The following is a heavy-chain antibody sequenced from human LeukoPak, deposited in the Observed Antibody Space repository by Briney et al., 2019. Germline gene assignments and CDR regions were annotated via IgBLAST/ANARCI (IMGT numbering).Heavy chain of an antibody. J-gene: IGHJ4*02. V-gene: IGHV4-59*01. CDR2: IHKNVGT. Sequence: SETLSLTCTVSGGSISNWSWIRQPPGKGLEWIGYIHKNVGTNYNPSLKSRVTISLGTSKNQFSLKLSSVTAADTAVYYCARTFDTSGYYYYYDNWGQGTLVTVSS. CDR3: ARTFDTSGYYYYYDN. CDR1: GGSISN. D-gene: IGHD3-22*01.